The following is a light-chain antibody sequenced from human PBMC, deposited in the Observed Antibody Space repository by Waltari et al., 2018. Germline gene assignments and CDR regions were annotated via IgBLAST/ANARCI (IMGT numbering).Light chain of an antibody. CDR2: GAS. CDR3: QQYNNWPLT. Sequence: EIVLTQSPATLSLSPGDRATLSCRASQSVSSNLAWYQQKPGQAPRLLIYGASNRATGIPDRFSSSGSGTDFTLTISSLEPEDFAVYYCQQYNNWPLTFGGGTKVEIK. J-gene: IGKJ4*01. CDR1: QSVSSN. V-gene: IGKV3-15*01.